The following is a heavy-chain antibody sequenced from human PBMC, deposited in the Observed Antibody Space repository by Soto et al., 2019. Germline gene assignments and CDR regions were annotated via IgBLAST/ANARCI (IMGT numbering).Heavy chain of an antibody. J-gene: IGHJ4*02. CDR3: ARLHCSSTSCHAGSTYYFDY. V-gene: IGHV5-51*01. CDR1: GYNFNTFW. CDR2: IYPGESDS. Sequence: PGESLKISCKGFGYNFNTFWIAWVRQMPGKGLEWMGIIYPGESDSRYSPSFQGQVTVSADKSMNTAYLQWSSLKASDTAIYYCARLHCSSTSCHAGSTYYFDYWGQGTLVTVSS. D-gene: IGHD2-2*01.